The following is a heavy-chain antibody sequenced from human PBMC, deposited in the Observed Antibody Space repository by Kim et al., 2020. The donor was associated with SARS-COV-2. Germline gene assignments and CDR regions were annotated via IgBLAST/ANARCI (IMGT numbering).Heavy chain of an antibody. CDR2: IYPGDSDT. Sequence: GESLKISCKGSGYSFTSYWIGWVRQMPGKGLEWMGIIYPGDSDTRYSSSFQGQVTILADKSISTAYLQWSSLKALDTAMYYCARHITPGGSGRPNWLDPWGQRALVTVTS. CDR1: GYSFTSYW. D-gene: IGHD3-10*01. CDR3: ARHITPGGSGRPNWLDP. J-gene: IGHJ5*02. V-gene: IGHV5-51*01.